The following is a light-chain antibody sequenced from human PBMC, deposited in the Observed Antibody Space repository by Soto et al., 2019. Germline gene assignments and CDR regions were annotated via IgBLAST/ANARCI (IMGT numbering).Light chain of an antibody. V-gene: IGLV2-14*01. CDR1: SSDVGGSYH. CDR2: AVN. CDR3: RSYATSSTLVL. J-gene: IGLJ3*02. Sequence: QSALTQPASVSGSPGQWFTISCTGTSSDVGGSYHVYWYQQHPGKAPKLLIFAVNSRPSGVSNRFSGSKSGNTASLSISGLQAEDEAEYYCRSYATSSTLVLFGGGTKLTVL.